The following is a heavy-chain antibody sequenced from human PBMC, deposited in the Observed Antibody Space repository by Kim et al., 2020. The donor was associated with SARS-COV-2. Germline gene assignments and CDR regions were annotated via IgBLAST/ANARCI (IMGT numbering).Heavy chain of an antibody. CDR2: INHSGTT. CDR3: ARSAGGSGWDGEKSLKY. Sequence: SETLSLTCAAYGGSFSDYYWSWIRQPPGKGLEWIGEINHSGTTNYNPSLKSRVTISVDRSKNQFSLKLSSVTAADTAVYYCARSAGGSGWDGEKSLKYWGQGTLVTVSS. D-gene: IGHD6-19*01. J-gene: IGHJ4*02. CDR1: GGSFSDYY. V-gene: IGHV4-34*01.